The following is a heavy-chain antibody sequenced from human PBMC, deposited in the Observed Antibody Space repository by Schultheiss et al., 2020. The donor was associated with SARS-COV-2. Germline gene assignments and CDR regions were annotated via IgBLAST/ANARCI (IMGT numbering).Heavy chain of an antibody. V-gene: IGHV3-9*01. CDR1: GFTFDDYA. CDR2: ISWNSGSI. Sequence: GGSLRLSCAASGFTFDDYAMHWVRQAPGKGLEWVSGISWNSGSIGYADSVKGRFTISRDNAKNSLYLQMNSLRAEDTALYYCAKGLYSGYDYYYYGMDVWGQVTTVTVSS. J-gene: IGHJ6*02. D-gene: IGHD5-12*01. CDR3: AKGLYSGYDYYYYGMDV.